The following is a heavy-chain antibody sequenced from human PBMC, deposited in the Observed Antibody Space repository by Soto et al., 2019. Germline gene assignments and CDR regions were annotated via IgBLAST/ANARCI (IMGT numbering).Heavy chain of an antibody. V-gene: IGHV3-23*01. CDR1: GFTFSIYA. J-gene: IGHJ4*02. Sequence: EVQLLESGGGLVQPGGSLRLSCAASGFTFSIYAMSWVRQAPGKGLEWVSAISGSGDYTYYADSVKGRFAISRDNSKNTLYLQMKSLRAEDTAVYYCAKVLKAVGGTYDYWGQGTLVTVSS. CDR2: ISGSGDYT. CDR3: AKVLKAVGGTYDY. D-gene: IGHD6-19*01.